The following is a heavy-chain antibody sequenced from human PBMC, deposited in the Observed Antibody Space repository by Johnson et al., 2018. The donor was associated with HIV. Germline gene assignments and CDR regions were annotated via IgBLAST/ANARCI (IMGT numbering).Heavy chain of an antibody. CDR3: ARASTTVTTGDDAFDI. V-gene: IGHV3-30-3*01. Sequence: VQLVESGGGLVQPGGSLRLSCAASGFTVSSYAMHWVRQAPGKGLEWVAVISYDGSNKYYADSVKGRFTISRENAKNSLYLQMNSLRAEDTAVYYCARASTTVTTGDDAFDIWGQGTMVTVSS. D-gene: IGHD4-17*01. J-gene: IGHJ3*02. CDR2: ISYDGSNK. CDR1: GFTVSSYA.